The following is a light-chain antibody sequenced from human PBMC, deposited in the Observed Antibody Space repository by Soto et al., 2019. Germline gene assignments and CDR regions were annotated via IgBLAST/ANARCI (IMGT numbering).Light chain of an antibody. J-gene: IGKJ5*01. CDR2: DSS. Sequence: DIRMTQSPSTLSASVGDIVTITCRASQSISRWLAWYQQKPGKAPQALIYDSSSLKSGVPPRFGGNGSGTEFTLTISSLQPDDFATYYCQQYNTYSTFGQGTRL. CDR1: QSISRW. V-gene: IGKV1-5*01. CDR3: QQYNTYST.